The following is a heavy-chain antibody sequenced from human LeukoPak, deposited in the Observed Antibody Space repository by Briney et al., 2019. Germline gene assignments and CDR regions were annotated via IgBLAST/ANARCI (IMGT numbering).Heavy chain of an antibody. CDR2: IIPIFGTA. V-gene: IGHV1-69*13. J-gene: IGHJ4*02. CDR1: GGTFSSYA. CDR3: ARDGIGSGVKRKYYFDY. Sequence: ASVKVSCKASGGTFSSYAISWVRQAPGRGLEWMGGIIPIFGTANYAQKFQGRVTITADESTSTAYMELSSLRSEDTAVYYCARDGIGSGVKRKYYFDYWGQGTLVTVSS. D-gene: IGHD3-10*01.